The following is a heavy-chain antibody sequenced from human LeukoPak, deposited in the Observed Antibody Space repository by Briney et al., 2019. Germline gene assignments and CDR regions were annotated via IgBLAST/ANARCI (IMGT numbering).Heavy chain of an antibody. CDR2: INHSGST. Sequence: PSETLSRTCAVYGGSFSGYYWSWIRQPPGKGLEWIGEINHSGSTNYNPSLKSRVTISVDTSKNQFSLKLSSVTAADTAVYYCARGSEYYDFWSGYSSPFDYWGQGTLVTVSS. V-gene: IGHV4-34*01. D-gene: IGHD3-3*01. CDR3: ARGSEYYDFWSGYSSPFDY. CDR1: GGSFSGYY. J-gene: IGHJ4*02.